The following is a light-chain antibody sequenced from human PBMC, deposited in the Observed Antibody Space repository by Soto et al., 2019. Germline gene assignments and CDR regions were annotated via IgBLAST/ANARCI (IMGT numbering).Light chain of an antibody. CDR3: QQYGNSPPIT. V-gene: IGKV3-20*01. CDR1: QSVSSNY. CDR2: GAS. Sequence: EIVLTQSPGTLSLSQGERATLSCRASQSVSSNYLAWYQQNPGQAPRLLIYGASTRATGIPDRFSGSGSGTDFTLTISRLEPEDFAVYYCQQYGNSPPITFGGGTKVDIK. J-gene: IGKJ4*01.